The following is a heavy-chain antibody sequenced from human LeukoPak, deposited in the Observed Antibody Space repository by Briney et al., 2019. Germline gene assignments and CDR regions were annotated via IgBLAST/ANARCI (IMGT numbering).Heavy chain of an antibody. CDR3: ASDVVAAAGTDALDV. CDR1: GSSISSSSYY. D-gene: IGHD6-13*01. Sequence: PSETLSLTCTVSGSSISSSSYYWGWIRQPPGKGLEWIGCKYYSGSTYYNPSLKSRVTISVDTSKSQFSLKLSSVTAADTAVYYCASDVVAAAGTDALDVWGQGTMVTVSS. J-gene: IGHJ3*01. V-gene: IGHV4-39*01. CDR2: KYYSGST.